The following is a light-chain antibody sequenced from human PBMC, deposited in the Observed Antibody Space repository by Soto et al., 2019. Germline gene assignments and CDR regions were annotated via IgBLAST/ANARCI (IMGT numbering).Light chain of an antibody. CDR2: EDT. J-gene: IGLJ1*01. CDR1: SSDVGSYDL. Sequence: QSVLTQPASVSGSPGQSITISCTGTSSDVGSYDLVSWYQQSPGKAPKLMIYEDTKRPSGISTRFSGSKSGNAASLTISGLQAEDEADYYCCSYAGSGTFVFGTGTKLTVL. V-gene: IGLV2-23*01. CDR3: CSYAGSGTFV.